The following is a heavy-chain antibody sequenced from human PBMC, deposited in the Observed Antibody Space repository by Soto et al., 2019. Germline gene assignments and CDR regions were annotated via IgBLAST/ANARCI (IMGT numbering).Heavy chain of an antibody. D-gene: IGHD6-19*01. CDR3: ARAGYSSGWRTIDY. J-gene: IGHJ4*02. CDR2: TRNKANSYTT. Sequence: PGGSLRLSCAASGFTFSDHYMDWVRQAPGKGLERVGRTRNKANSYTTEYAASVKGRFTISRDDSENSLYLQMNSLITEDTAVYYCARAGYSSGWRTIDYWGEGALVTVSS. CDR1: GFTFSDHY. V-gene: IGHV3-72*01.